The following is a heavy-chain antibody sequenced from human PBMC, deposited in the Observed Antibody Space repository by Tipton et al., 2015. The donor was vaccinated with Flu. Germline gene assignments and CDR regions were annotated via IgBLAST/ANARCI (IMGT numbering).Heavy chain of an antibody. D-gene: IGHD4-11*01. Sequence: TLSLTCGVSGDSIRSSNYYWGWIRPPPGKGLEWIGNTFHSGNTYLNPSLKSQVTISIDTSKNQFSLKLSSVTAADTAVYYCARRDYSNYVSETKNWFDPWGQGALVTVSS. V-gene: IGHV4-39*07. CDR3: ARRDYSNYVSETKNWFDP. CDR1: GDSIRSSNYY. J-gene: IGHJ5*02. CDR2: TFHSGNT.